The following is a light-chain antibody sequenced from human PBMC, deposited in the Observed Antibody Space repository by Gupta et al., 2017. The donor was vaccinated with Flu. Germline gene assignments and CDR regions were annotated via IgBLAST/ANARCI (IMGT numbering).Light chain of an antibody. CDR2: KVS. V-gene: IGKV2-30*01. CDR1: QSLVSIDGNTY. J-gene: IGKJ2*01. Sequence: TLGQPASISCRSSQSLVSIDGNTYLHWFQQRPGQSPRRLIYKVSNRDSGVPDRFSGSGSATDFTLKISRGEAEDIGTYYCMQATHWPPYTFGQGTKLELK. CDR3: MQATHWPPYT.